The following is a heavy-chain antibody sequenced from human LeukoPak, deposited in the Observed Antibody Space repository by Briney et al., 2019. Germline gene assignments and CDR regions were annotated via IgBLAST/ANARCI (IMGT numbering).Heavy chain of an antibody. V-gene: IGHV4-39*07. Sequence: SETLSLTCTVSGGSISSYYWSWIRQPPGKGLEWIGSIYYSGSTYYNPSLKSRVTISVDTSKNQFSLKLSSVTAADTAVYYCALASLVVVVAATDAFDIWGQGTMVTVSS. CDR3: ALASLVVVVAATDAFDI. J-gene: IGHJ3*02. CDR1: GGSISSYY. CDR2: IYYSGST. D-gene: IGHD2-15*01.